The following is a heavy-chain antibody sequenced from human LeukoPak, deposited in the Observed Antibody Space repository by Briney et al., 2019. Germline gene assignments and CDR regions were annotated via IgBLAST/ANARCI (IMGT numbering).Heavy chain of an antibody. Sequence: PGGSLRLSCAASGYTFGTYGMYWVLQAPGKGLEWVAFIRSDGSYRFYAGSVKGRFTISRDNSKNTLFLQMNSLRVEDTAVYSCARGETARRGALDDWGQGTLVTVSS. CDR3: ARGETARRGALDD. CDR1: GYTFGTYG. CDR2: IRSDGSYR. J-gene: IGHJ4*02. V-gene: IGHV3-30*02. D-gene: IGHD6-6*01.